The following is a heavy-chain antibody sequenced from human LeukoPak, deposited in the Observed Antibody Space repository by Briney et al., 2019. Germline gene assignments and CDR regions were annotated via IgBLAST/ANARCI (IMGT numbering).Heavy chain of an antibody. Sequence: SETLSLTCTVSGGSISSYYWSWIRQPPGKGLEGIGYIYYSGSTNYNPSLKSRVTISVDTSKNQFSLKLSSVTAADTAVYYCARLTVTTPKNDYYYYYGMDVWGQGTTVTVSS. CDR1: GGSISSYY. CDR2: IYYSGST. CDR3: ARLTVTTPKNDYYYYYGMDV. V-gene: IGHV4-59*08. J-gene: IGHJ6*02. D-gene: IGHD4-17*01.